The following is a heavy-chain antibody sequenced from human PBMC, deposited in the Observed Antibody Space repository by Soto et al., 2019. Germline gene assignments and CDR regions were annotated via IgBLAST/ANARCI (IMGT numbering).Heavy chain of an antibody. CDR3: AKNEGSGSYFPPQTYYYYYYGMDV. Sequence: GGSLRLSCAASGFTFSSYAMSWVRQAPGKGLEWVSAISGSGGSTYYADSVKGRFTISRDNSKNTLYLQMNSLRAEDTAVYYCAKNEGSGSYFPPQTYYYYYYGMDVWGQGTTVTVSS. J-gene: IGHJ6*02. D-gene: IGHD3-10*01. CDR2: ISGSGGST. CDR1: GFTFSSYA. V-gene: IGHV3-23*01.